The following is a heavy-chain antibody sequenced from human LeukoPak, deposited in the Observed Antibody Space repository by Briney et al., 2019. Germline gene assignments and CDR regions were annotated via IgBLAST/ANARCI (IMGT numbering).Heavy chain of an antibody. J-gene: IGHJ3*02. CDR2: ISSSGRDI. CDR3: ARDRGGVADAFDI. CDR1: GFTFSSYD. Sequence: PGGSLRLSCAASGFTFSSYDMNWVRQAPGKGLEWVSSISSSGRDIYSADSVKGRFTISRDNAKNSLYLQMNSLRAEDTAVYYCARDRGGVADAFDIWGQGTMVTVSS. V-gene: IGHV3-21*01. D-gene: IGHD3-10*01.